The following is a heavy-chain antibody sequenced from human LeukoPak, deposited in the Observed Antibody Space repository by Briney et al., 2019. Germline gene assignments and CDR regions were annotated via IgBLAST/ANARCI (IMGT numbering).Heavy chain of an antibody. V-gene: IGHV4-59*01. J-gene: IGHJ6*03. CDR1: GGSISEYY. CDR2: FYSAGTT. Sequence: PSETLSLTCNVSGGSISEYYWSWIRQSPGKGLEWIGHFYSAGTTKYNPSFKSRVTISGDTSKNQASLSLTSATAADSAVYYCAKEIVLMMSGHPSPYFMDVWGRGTTVAVSS. D-gene: IGHD2-8*01. CDR3: AKEIVLMMSGHPSPYFMDV.